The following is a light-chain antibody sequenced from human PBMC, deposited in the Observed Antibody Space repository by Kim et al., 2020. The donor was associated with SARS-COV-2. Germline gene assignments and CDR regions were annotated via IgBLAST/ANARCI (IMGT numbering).Light chain of an antibody. CDR1: QSISSW. CDR3: QQYNSYPWT. J-gene: IGKJ1*01. Sequence: APVGDRVTITCRASQSISSWLAWYQQKPGKAPKLLIYKASSLESGVPSRFSGSRSGTEFTLTISSLQPDDFATYYCQQYNSYPWTFGQGTKVDIK. CDR2: KAS. V-gene: IGKV1-5*03.